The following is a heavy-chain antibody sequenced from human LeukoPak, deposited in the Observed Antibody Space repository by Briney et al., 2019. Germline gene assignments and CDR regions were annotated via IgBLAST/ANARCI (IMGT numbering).Heavy chain of an antibody. J-gene: IGHJ3*02. Sequence: SVKVSCKASGGTFSSYAISWVRQAPGQGLEWMGGIIPIFGTAHYAQKFQGRVTITTDEATSTAYMELSSLRSEDTAVYYCARDRYYDSSGYYRGSADAFDIWGQGTMVTVSS. CDR2: IIPIFGTA. CDR1: GGTFSSYA. CDR3: ARDRYYDSSGYYRGSADAFDI. V-gene: IGHV1-69*05. D-gene: IGHD3-22*01.